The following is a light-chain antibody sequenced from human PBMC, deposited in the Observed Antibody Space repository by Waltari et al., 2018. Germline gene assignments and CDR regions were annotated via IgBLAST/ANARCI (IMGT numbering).Light chain of an antibody. CDR2: YAS. CDR1: QDISNY. J-gene: IGKJ3*01. CDR3: QQHNSYPLT. Sequence: THMTQTPPSLSASVGDTVTITCRASQDISNYLAWYQQKPGKAPKPLIYYASNLESGVPSRFSGSGSGTDFTLTISSLQPEDFATYYCQQHNSYPLTFGPGTKLDIK. V-gene: IGKV1-16*01.